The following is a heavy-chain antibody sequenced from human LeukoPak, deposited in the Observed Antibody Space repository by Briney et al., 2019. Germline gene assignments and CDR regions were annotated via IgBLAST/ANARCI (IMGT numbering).Heavy chain of an antibody. J-gene: IGHJ4*02. Sequence: GGSLRLSCAASGFTFSSYWMNWVRQAPGKGLEWVASIKQDGSEKYYVDFLKGRFTISRDNAKNSLYLQINSLRAEDTAVYYCAKVPIIFGVVTSDWGQGALVTVSS. CDR1: GFTFSSYW. CDR3: AKVPIIFGVVTSD. V-gene: IGHV3-7*03. CDR2: IKQDGSEK. D-gene: IGHD3-3*02.